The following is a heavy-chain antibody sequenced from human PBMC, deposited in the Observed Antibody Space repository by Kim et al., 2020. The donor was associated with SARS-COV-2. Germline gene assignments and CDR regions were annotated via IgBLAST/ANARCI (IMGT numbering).Heavy chain of an antibody. Sequence: ASVKVSCKASGYTFTSYTLHWVRQDPGQRLEWMGSIHAGNGNAKYSQNFQGRFTITRDTSANTTSMELRSLRSEDTAVYFCARSLIVIPAALSRWGQGTLVTVSS. D-gene: IGHD2-2*01. V-gene: IGHV1-3*01. CDR2: IHAGNGNA. CDR3: ARSLIVIPAALSR. CDR1: GYTFTSYT. J-gene: IGHJ4*02.